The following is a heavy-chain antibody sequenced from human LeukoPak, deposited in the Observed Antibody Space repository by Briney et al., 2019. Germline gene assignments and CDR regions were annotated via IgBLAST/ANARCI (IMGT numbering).Heavy chain of an antibody. CDR2: IWYDGSNK. CDR1: GFTFSSYG. CDR3: AKPRARYCSSTSCLDFDY. J-gene: IGHJ4*02. Sequence: PGGSLRLSCAASGFTFSSYGMHWVRQAPGKGLKWVAGIWYDGSNKYYADSVKGRFTISRDNSKNTLYLQMNSLRAEDTAVYYCAKPRARYCSSTSCLDFDYWGQGTLVTVSS. D-gene: IGHD2-2*01. V-gene: IGHV3-33*06.